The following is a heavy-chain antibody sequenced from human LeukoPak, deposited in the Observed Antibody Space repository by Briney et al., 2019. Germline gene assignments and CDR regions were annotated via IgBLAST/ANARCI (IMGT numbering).Heavy chain of an antibody. CDR2: VYYSGTT. CDR1: GGSISSSSSY. J-gene: IGHJ4*02. Sequence: SETLSLTCTVSGGSISSSSSYWGWIRQSPGKGQEWIGSVYYSGTTYYNPSLKSRVTISVDTSKIQFSLKLSSVTAADMAVYYCARQSRMATGWVDYWGQGTLVTVSS. V-gene: IGHV4-39*01. D-gene: IGHD5-24*01. CDR3: ARQSRMATGWVDY.